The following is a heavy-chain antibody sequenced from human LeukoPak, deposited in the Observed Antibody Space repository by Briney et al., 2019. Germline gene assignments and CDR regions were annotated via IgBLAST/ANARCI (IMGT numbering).Heavy chain of an antibody. CDR2: LKPEGSEE. Sequence: GSLRLSCAASGFIFSNYWMAWVRQAAGKGLEWVANLKPEGSEEYYVDSVKGRFTISADNAMNSLDLQMNSMSSEDTAVYYCARRGAHIFDCWGEGTLVTVSS. CDR1: GFIFSNYW. D-gene: IGHD2-21*01. J-gene: IGHJ4*02. CDR3: ARRGAHIFDC. V-gene: IGHV3-7*01.